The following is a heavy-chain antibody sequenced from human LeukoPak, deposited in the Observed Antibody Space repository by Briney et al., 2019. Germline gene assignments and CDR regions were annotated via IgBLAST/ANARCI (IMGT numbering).Heavy chain of an antibody. J-gene: IGHJ4*02. Sequence: GGSLRLSCEVSGFTFSSYSMNWVRQTPGKGLEWVSSISSSSIYIYYADSVKGRFTISRDNAKNSLYLQMNSLRAEDTAVYYCARGDSGSYSVDYWGQGTLVTVSS. CDR3: ARGDSGSYSVDY. V-gene: IGHV3-21*01. CDR2: ISSSSIYI. D-gene: IGHD1-26*01. CDR1: GFTFSSYS.